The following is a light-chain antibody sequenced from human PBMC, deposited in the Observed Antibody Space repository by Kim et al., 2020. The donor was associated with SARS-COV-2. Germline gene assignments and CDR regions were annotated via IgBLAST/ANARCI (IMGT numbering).Light chain of an antibody. J-gene: IGLJ3*02. CDR1: SLRSYY. CDR3: NSRDSSGNQRV. V-gene: IGLV3-19*01. Sequence: SSELTQDPAVSVALGQTVRITCQGDSLRSYYASWYQQKPGQAPVLVIYGKNNRPSGIPDRFSGSSSGNTASLTITGAQAEDEADYYCNSRDSSGNQRVFGGGTQVTVL. CDR2: GKN.